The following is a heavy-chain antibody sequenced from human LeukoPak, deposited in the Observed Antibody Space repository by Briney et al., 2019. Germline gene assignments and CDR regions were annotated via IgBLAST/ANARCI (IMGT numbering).Heavy chain of an antibody. CDR2: ISYDGSNK. CDR1: GFTFSSYG. CDR3: ARDCTNGVCYGTDFDY. J-gene: IGHJ4*02. V-gene: IGHV3-33*01. D-gene: IGHD2-8*01. Sequence: GRSLRLSCAASGFTFSSYGMHWVRQAPGKGLEWVAVISYDGSNKYYADSVKGRFTISRDNSKNTLYLQMNSLRAEDTAVYYCARDCTNGVCYGTDFDYWGQGTLVTVSS.